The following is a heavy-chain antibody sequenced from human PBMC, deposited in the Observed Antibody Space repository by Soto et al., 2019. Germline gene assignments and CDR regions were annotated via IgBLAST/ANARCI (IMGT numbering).Heavy chain of an antibody. CDR1: GFTFSSYG. D-gene: IGHD4-17*01. V-gene: IGHV3-30*18. J-gene: IGHJ4*02. CDR2: ISYDGSNK. Sequence: GGSLRLSCAASGFTFSSYGMHWVRQAPCKGLEWVAVISYDGSNKYYADSVKGRFTISRDNSKNTLYLQMNSLRAEDTAVYYCAKDLAFRVTTVTTVDYWGQGTLVTVSS. CDR3: AKDLAFRVTTVTTVDY.